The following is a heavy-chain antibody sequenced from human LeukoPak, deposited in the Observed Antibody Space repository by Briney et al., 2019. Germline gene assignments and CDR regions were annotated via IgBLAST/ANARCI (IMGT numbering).Heavy chain of an antibody. CDR1: RYTFTNYG. Sequence: GAAVKVSRKASRYTFTNYGISWVRQAPGQGLEWMGWISAYNGNTNYAQKLQGRVTMTTDTSTSTGYMEMRRLRSDDTGVYYCARDQYDSSGTLFDYWGQGTLVTVSS. CDR3: ARDQYDSSGTLFDY. CDR2: ISAYNGNT. J-gene: IGHJ4*02. V-gene: IGHV1-18*01. D-gene: IGHD3-22*01.